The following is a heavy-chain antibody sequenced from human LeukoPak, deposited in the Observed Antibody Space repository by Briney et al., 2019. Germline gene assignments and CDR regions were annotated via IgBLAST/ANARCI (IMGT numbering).Heavy chain of an antibody. V-gene: IGHV5-51*01. CDR2: IYPGDSDT. CDR3: ARLSSSSGGIWFDP. D-gene: IGHD6-6*01. Sequence: GESLKISCKGSGYSFTSYWVGWVRQMPGKGLELMGIIYPGDSDTNYSPSFQGHVPTSADNSISTAYLQSSSLKASDTAMYYCARLSSSSGGIWFDPWGQGTLVTVSS. CDR1: GYSFTSYW. J-gene: IGHJ5*02.